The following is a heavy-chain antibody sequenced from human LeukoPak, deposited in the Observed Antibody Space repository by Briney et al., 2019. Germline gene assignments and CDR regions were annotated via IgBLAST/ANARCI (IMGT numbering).Heavy chain of an antibody. CDR1: GGSISSGGYY. CDR3: ARARVVTAIRGYYMDV. D-gene: IGHD2-21*02. J-gene: IGHJ6*03. CDR2: IYYSGST. Sequence: SQTLSLTCTVSGGSISSGGYYWSWIRQHPGKGLEWIEYIYYSGSTYHNPSLKSRVTISVDTSKNQFSLKLSSVTAADTAVYYCARARVVTAIRGYYMDVWGKGTTVTVSS. V-gene: IGHV4-31*03.